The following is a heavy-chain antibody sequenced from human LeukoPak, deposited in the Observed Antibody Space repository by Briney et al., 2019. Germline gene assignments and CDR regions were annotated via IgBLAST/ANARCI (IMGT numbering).Heavy chain of an antibody. CDR1: GYSFTNYY. Sequence: GASVRVSFKTSGYSFTNYYMHWVRQAPRQGLELMGWINPNSGGTSAAQKFQGRVTMTRDTSISTVYMEVSWLTSDDTAIYYCARADRLHGGPYLIGPWGQGTLVTVSS. V-gene: IGHV1-2*02. J-gene: IGHJ5*02. CDR2: INPNSGGT. CDR3: ARADRLHGGPYLIGP. D-gene: IGHD2-21*01.